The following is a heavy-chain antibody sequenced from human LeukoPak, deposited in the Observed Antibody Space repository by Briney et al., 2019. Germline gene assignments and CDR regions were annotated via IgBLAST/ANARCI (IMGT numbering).Heavy chain of an antibody. V-gene: IGHV3-64*01. CDR3: ARYSGSSCLDY. Sequence: GGSLRLSCAASGFTFSSYAMFWVRQAPGKGLEYVSAISSNGGSIYYANSVKGRFTISRDNSKNTLYLQVGSLRVEDMGVYYCARYSGSSCLDYWGQGTLVTVSS. CDR1: GFTFSSYA. J-gene: IGHJ4*02. D-gene: IGHD3-10*01. CDR2: ISSNGGSI.